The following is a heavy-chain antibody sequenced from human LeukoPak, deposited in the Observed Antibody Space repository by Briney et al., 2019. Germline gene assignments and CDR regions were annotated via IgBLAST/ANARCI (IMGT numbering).Heavy chain of an antibody. CDR3: ARGMVDYFYYMDV. CDR2: VHYSGST. D-gene: IGHD2-8*01. J-gene: IGHJ6*03. V-gene: IGHV4-59*01. CDR1: GGSISSYY. Sequence: SETLSLTCTVSGGSISSYYWSWIRQPPGKGLEWIGYVHYSGSTNYNPSLKSRVTISVDTSKNQFSLKLSSVTTADTAVYYCARGMVDYFYYMDVWGKGTTVTVSS.